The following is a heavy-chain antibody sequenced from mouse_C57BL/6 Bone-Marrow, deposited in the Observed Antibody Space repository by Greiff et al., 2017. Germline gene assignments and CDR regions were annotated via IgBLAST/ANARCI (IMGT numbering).Heavy chain of an antibody. D-gene: IGHD1-1*01. CDR2: IHPNSGST. V-gene: IGHV1-64*01. J-gene: IGHJ4*01. Sequence: QVQLQQPGAELVKPGASVKLSCKASGYTFTSYWMHWVKQRPGQGLEWIGMIHPNSGSTNYNEKFKSKATLTVDKSSSTAYMQLSSLTSEDPAVYYCARRITTGGMDYWGQGTSVTVSS. CDR3: ARRITTGGMDY. CDR1: GYTFTSYW.